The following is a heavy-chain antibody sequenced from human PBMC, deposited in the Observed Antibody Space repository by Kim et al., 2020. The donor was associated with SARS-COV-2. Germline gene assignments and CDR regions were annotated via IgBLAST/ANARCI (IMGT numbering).Heavy chain of an antibody. J-gene: IGHJ5*02. CDR3: ARGRYSSSWYGMRDWFDP. D-gene: IGHD6-13*01. V-gene: IGHV4-34*01. CDR1: GGSFSGYY. Sequence: SETLSLTCAAYGGSFSGYYWSWIRQPPGKGLEWIGEINHSGSTNYNPSLKSRVTISVDTSKNQFSLKLSSVTAADTAVYYCARGRYSSSWYGMRDWFDPWGQGTLVTVSS. CDR2: INHSGST.